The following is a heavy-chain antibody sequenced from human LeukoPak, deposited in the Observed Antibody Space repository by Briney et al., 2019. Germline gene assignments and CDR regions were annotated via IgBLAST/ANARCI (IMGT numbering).Heavy chain of an antibody. CDR3: ARQTDDFWSGYYALGNWFDP. CDR1: GGSISSSSYY. D-gene: IGHD3-3*01. J-gene: IGHJ5*02. CDR2: IYYSGST. Sequence: SETLSLACTVSGGSISSSSYYWGWIRHPPGNGLEWTGSIYYSGSTYYNPSLKRRLTISVDTTKNQFSLKLSSVTAADTAVYYCARQTDDFWSGYYALGNWFDPWGQGTLVTVSS. V-gene: IGHV4-39*01.